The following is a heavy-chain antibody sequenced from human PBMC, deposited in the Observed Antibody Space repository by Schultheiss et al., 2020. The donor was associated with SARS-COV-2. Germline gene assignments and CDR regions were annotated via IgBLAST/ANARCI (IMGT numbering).Heavy chain of an antibody. D-gene: IGHD2-21*02. CDR3: ARQHCGGDCPFDY. Sequence: GGSLRLSFKGSGYSFTNYWIGWVRQMPGKGLEWMGTIYPGDSETRYSPSFQGQVTISADKSISTAYLQWSSLKASDTAMYYCARQHCGGDCPFDYWGQGTLVTVSS. CDR1: GYSFTNYW. V-gene: IGHV5-51*01. J-gene: IGHJ4*02. CDR2: IYPGDSET.